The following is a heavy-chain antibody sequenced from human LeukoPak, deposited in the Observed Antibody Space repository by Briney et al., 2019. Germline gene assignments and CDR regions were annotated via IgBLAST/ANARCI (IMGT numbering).Heavy chain of an antibody. Sequence: SETLSLTCTVSGGSISSYYWSWIRQPPGKGLEWIGYIYYSGSTNYNPSLKSRVTISVDTSKNQFSLKLSSVTAADTAVYYCAKHSPTTRDAFDIWGQGTMVTVPS. V-gene: IGHV4-59*08. CDR3: AKHSPTTRDAFDI. J-gene: IGHJ3*02. D-gene: IGHD1-26*01. CDR2: IYYSGST. CDR1: GGSISSYY.